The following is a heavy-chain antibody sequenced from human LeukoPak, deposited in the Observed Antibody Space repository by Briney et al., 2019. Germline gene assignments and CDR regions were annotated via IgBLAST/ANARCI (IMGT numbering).Heavy chain of an antibody. CDR3: ARDRAGYYFDY. CDR2: IYTSGST. D-gene: IGHD3-10*01. V-gene: IGHV4-61*02. J-gene: IGHJ4*02. Sequence: SETLSLTCTVSGGSISSSSYYWSWIRQPAGKGLEWIGRIYTSGSTNYNPSLKSRVTMSVDTSKNQFSLKLSSVTAADTAVYYCARDRAGYYFDYWGQGTLVTVSS. CDR1: GGSISSSSYY.